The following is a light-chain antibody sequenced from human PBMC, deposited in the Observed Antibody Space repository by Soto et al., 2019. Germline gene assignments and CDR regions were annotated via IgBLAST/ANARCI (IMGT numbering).Light chain of an antibody. CDR2: DDN. J-gene: IGLJ3*02. CDR1: SSNIGGNS. Sequence: QSVMTQPPSVSAAPGQKVTISRSGSSSNIGGNSVSWYQQLPGTAPKLLIYDDNKRPSGIPDRFSGSKSGTSASLGITGFQTGDEADYYCSSFAGSGNWVFGGGTKLTVL. V-gene: IGLV1-51*01. CDR3: SSFAGSGNWV.